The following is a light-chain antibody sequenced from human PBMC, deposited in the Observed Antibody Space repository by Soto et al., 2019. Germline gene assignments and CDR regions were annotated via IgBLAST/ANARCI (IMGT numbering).Light chain of an antibody. J-gene: IGKJ1*01. CDR1: QSISSW. V-gene: IGKV1-5*01. CDR3: QQYNSYSGT. CDR2: DAS. Sequence: DIQMTQSPSTLSASVGDTVTLTCRASQSISSWLAWYQQKPGKAPKLLIYDASSLESGVPSRFSGSGSGTEITLTISSLQPDDFATYYCQQYNSYSGTCGQGTKGDIK.